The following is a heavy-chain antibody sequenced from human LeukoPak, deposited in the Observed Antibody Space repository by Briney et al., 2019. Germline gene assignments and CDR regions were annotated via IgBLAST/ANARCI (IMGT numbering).Heavy chain of an antibody. CDR3: ARGPLEYFQH. CDR1: GYTFTSYD. V-gene: IGHV1-8*01. J-gene: IGHJ1*01. D-gene: IGHD1-1*01. CDR2: MNPNSGNT. Sequence: ASVKVSCKASGYTFTSYDTNWVRQATGQGLEWMGWMNPNSGNTGYAQKFQGRVTMTRDTSISTAYMDLSSLRSEDTAVYYCARGPLEYFQHWGQGTLVTVSS.